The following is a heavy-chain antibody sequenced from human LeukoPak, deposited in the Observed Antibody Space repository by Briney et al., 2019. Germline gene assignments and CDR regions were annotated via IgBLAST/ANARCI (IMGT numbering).Heavy chain of an antibody. D-gene: IGHD6-13*01. Sequence: ASVKVSCKASGYTFTGYYMHWVRQAPGQGLEWMGWINPNSGGTNYAQKFQGRVTMTRDTSISTAYMELSRLRSDDTAVYYCARGFSHDIAAAGNYHYWGQGTLVTVSS. CDR1: GYTFTGYY. CDR2: INPNSGGT. V-gene: IGHV1-2*02. J-gene: IGHJ4*02. CDR3: ARGFSHDIAAAGNYHY.